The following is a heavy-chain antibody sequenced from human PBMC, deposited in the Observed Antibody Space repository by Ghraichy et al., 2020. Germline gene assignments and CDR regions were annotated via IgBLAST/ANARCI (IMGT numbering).Heavy chain of an antibody. J-gene: IGHJ6*01. V-gene: IGHV3-30*18. Sequence: GGSLRLSCAASGFTFSSYGMHWVRQAPGKGLEWVAVISYDGSNKYYADSVKGRFTISRDNSKNTLYLQMNSLRADDTAVYYCAKDQGRGTMVRGVISHTTNYCYYGLYVWLQRTTLTVS. CDR1: GFTFSSYG. D-gene: IGHD3-10*01. CDR2: ISYDGSNK. CDR3: AKDQGRGTMVRGVISHTTNYCYYGLYV.